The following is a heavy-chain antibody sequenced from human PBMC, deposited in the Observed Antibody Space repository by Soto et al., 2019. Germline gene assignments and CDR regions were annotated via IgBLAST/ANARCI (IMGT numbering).Heavy chain of an antibody. CDR1: GGTFSSYS. CDR2: IIPIFGTA. Sequence: WASVNVSCKSSGGTFSSYSSSWVRQAPGQGLEWMGGIIPIFGTANYAQKFQGRVTITADESTSTAYMELSSLRSEDTAVYYCARDIVVVPAARVHYYYGMDVWGQGTTVTVSS. V-gene: IGHV1-69*13. D-gene: IGHD2-2*01. J-gene: IGHJ6*02. CDR3: ARDIVVVPAARVHYYYGMDV.